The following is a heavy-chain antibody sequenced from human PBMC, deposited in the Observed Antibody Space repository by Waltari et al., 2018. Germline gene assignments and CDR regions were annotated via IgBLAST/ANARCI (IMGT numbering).Heavy chain of an antibody. CDR2: IIPIFGTA. CDR3: ASHTIGYCSSTSCYRGAFDI. J-gene: IGHJ3*02. D-gene: IGHD2-2*01. Sequence: QVQLVQSGAEVKKPGSSVRVSCRASGGTFSSYPIGWVRQALGQGFGGRGGIIPIFGTANYAQKFQGRVTITADESTSTAYMELSSLRSEDTAVYYCASHTIGYCSSTSCYRGAFDIWGQGTMVTVSS. V-gene: IGHV1-69*12. CDR1: GGTFSSYP.